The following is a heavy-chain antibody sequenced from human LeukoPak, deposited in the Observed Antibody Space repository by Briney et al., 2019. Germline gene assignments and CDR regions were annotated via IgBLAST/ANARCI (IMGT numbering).Heavy chain of an antibody. CDR3: ARGVYIAAAQYGY. D-gene: IGHD6-13*01. Sequence: PSETLSLTCTVSGGSFSNYYWTWIRQPAGKGLEWIGRIYISGTTNYNPSLKSRVTMSVDTSKNQFSLKLSSVTAADTAVYYCARGVYIAAAQYGYWGQGTLVTVSS. CDR1: GGSFSNYY. CDR2: IYISGTT. J-gene: IGHJ4*02. V-gene: IGHV4-4*07.